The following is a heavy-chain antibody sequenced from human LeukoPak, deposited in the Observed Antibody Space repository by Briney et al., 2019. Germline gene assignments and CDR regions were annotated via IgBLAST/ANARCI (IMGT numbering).Heavy chain of an antibody. CDR1: GFTFSSYG. Sequence: GGPLRLSCAASGFTFSSYGMHWVRQAPGKGLEWVAVISYDGSNKYYADSVKGRFTISRDNSKNTLYLQMNSLRAEDTAVYYCAKDGGGQLDYWGQGTLVTVSS. V-gene: IGHV3-30*18. J-gene: IGHJ4*02. D-gene: IGHD2-21*01. CDR3: AKDGGGQLDY. CDR2: ISYDGSNK.